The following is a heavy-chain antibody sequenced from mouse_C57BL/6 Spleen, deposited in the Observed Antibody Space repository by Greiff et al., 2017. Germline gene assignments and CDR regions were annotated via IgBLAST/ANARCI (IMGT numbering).Heavy chain of an antibody. Sequence: QVQLQQPGAELVKPGASVKLSCKASGYTFTSYWMQWVKQRPGQGLEWIGEIDPSDSYTNYNQKFKGKATLTVDTSSSTAYMQLSSLTSEDSAVYYCARGEDGYLDYWGQGTTLTVSS. V-gene: IGHV1-50*01. CDR1: GYTFTSYW. J-gene: IGHJ2*01. D-gene: IGHD2-3*01. CDR3: ARGEDGYLDY. CDR2: IDPSDSYT.